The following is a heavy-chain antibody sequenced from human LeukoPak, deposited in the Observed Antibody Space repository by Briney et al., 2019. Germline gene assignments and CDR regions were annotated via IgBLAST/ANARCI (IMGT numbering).Heavy chain of an antibody. CDR1: GDSISSITYY. CDR2: ICNGRTT. V-gene: IGHV4-39*07. CDR3: ARDSPYSSSAGGFDY. J-gene: IGHJ4*02. Sequence: SETLSLTCTVSGDSISSITYYWAWIRQPPGKGLEWIGSICNGRTTYYNPSLKGRVTMSIDTSKNQFSLKLSSVTAADTAVYYCARDSPYSSSAGGFDYWGQGTLVTVSS. D-gene: IGHD6-6*01.